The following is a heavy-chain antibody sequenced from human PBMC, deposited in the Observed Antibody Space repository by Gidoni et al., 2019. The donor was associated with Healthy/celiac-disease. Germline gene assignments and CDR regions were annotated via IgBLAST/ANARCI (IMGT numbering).Heavy chain of an antibody. CDR3: ARWCPFSQLPRYYFDY. Sequence: QVQLQESGPGLVKPSQTLSLTCTVSGGSISSGGYYWSWIRQHPGKGLEWIGYIYYSGSTYYNPSLKSRVTISVDTSKNQFSLKLSSVTAADTAVYYCARWCPFSQLPRYYFDYWGQGTLVTVSS. D-gene: IGHD2-2*01. CDR1: GGSISSGGYY. V-gene: IGHV4-31*03. J-gene: IGHJ4*02. CDR2: IYYSGST.